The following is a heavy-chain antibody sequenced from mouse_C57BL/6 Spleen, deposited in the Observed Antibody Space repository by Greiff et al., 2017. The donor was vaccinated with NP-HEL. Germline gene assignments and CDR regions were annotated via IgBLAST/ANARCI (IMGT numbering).Heavy chain of an antibody. CDR3: ARITTVVAYYLDY. Sequence: VQLQHSGPELVKPGASVKISCTASGYTFTDYYMNWVKQSHGKSLEWIGDITPINGGTSYNQKFKVTATLTVDKSSSTAYMELRSLTSEDSAVYYCARITTVVAYYLDYWGQGTTLTVSS. CDR1: GYTFTDYY. D-gene: IGHD1-1*01. CDR2: ITPINGGT. V-gene: IGHV1-26*01. J-gene: IGHJ2*01.